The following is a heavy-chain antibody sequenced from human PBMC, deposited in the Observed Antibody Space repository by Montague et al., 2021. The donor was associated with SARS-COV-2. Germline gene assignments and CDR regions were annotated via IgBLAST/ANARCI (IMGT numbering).Heavy chain of an antibody. CDR3: ARGTEVGAFDY. V-gene: IGHV4-59*01. D-gene: IGHD1-26*01. CDR1: GGSINGYY. J-gene: IGHJ4*02. CDR2: IYYNGRT. Sequence: SETLSLTCTVSGGSINGYYWTWVRQPPGKGLQWIAHIYYNGRTSYIPSLKSRLSVSLDKAKYQFSLELMSVTAADTARYFCARGTEVGAFDYWGQGALVSVSS.